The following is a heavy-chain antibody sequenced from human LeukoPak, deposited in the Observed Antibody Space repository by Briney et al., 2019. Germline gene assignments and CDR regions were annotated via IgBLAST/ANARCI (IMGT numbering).Heavy chain of an antibody. Sequence: GASVKVSCKASGYTFTSYYMHWVRQAPGQGLEWMGRINPNSGGTSVAQKFQDRVTMTRDTSINTAYMELTRLRSDDTAMYYCARDRVTVSTIINWFDPWGQGTLVTVSS. J-gene: IGHJ5*02. D-gene: IGHD5/OR15-5a*01. CDR2: INPNSGGT. CDR1: GYTFTSYY. CDR3: ARDRVTVSTIINWFDP. V-gene: IGHV1-2*02.